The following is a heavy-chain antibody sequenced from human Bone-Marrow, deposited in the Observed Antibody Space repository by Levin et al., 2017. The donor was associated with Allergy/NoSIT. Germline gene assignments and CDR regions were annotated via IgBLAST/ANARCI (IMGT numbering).Heavy chain of an antibody. J-gene: IGHJ3*02. Sequence: QPGGSLRLSCPASGFTFSYYWMHWVRQAPGKGLVWVSRINGDGSISTYADFVKGRFTISRDNDKNTLYLQMNSLRADDTAVYYCAREGYAGADAFDIWGQGTMVVVSS. CDR2: INGDGSIS. CDR3: AREGYAGADAFDI. V-gene: IGHV3-74*01. CDR1: GFTFSYYW. D-gene: IGHD5-12*01.